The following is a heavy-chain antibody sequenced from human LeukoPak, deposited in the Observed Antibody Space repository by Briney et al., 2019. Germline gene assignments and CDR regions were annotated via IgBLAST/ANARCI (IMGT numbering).Heavy chain of an antibody. D-gene: IGHD5-18*01. Sequence: GGSLRLSCAASGFTFSSYGMHWVRQAPGKGLEWVAVISYDGSNKYYADSVKGRFTISRDNSKNTLYLQMNSLRAEDTAVYYCAPTRGYSYGPPFDYWGQGTLVTVSS. CDR1: GFTFSSYG. J-gene: IGHJ4*02. CDR2: ISYDGSNK. CDR3: APTRGYSYGPPFDY. V-gene: IGHV3-30*03.